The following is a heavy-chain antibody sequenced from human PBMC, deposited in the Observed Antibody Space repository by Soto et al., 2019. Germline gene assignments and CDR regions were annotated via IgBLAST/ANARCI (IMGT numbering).Heavy chain of an antibody. Sequence: QVQLQQWGAGLLKPSETLSLTCAVYGGYFSGYYWSWIRQPPGKGLEWIGEINHSGSTNYNPSLKSLVAISVDTSKNQLSMKLSSVTAADTAVYYCARGPPVYTIFGVVTKYYVDYWGQGTLVTVSS. CDR3: ARGPPVYTIFGVVTKYYVDY. CDR1: GGYFSGYY. J-gene: IGHJ4*02. V-gene: IGHV4-34*01. D-gene: IGHD3-3*01. CDR2: INHSGST.